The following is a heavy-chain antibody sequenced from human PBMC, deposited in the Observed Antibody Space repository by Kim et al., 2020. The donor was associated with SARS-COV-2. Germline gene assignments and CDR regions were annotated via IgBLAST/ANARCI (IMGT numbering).Heavy chain of an antibody. J-gene: IGHJ4*02. CDR2: SYI. V-gene: IGHV3-21*01. CDR3: GGSSGPDY. D-gene: IGHD6-19*01. Sequence: SYIYYAHSVKGRFTISRDNAKNSLYLQMNSLRAEDTAVYYCGGSSGPDYWGQGTLVTVSS.